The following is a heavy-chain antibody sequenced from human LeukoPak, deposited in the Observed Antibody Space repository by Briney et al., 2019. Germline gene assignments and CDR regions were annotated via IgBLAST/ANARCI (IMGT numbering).Heavy chain of an antibody. CDR2: IIPIFGTA. CDR3: ARMYSSSIFGWFDP. CDR1: LGTFSSYA. J-gene: IGHJ5*02. D-gene: IGHD6-6*01. Sequence: SVKVSCKASLGTFSSYAIRWVRQAPGQGLEWMGRIIPIFGTANYAQKFQGRVTITADKSTSTAYMELSSLRSEDTAVYYCARMYSSSIFGWFDPWGQGTLVTVSS. V-gene: IGHV1-69*06.